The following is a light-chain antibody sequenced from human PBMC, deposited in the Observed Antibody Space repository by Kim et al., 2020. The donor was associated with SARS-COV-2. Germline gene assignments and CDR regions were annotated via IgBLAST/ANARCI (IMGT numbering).Light chain of an antibody. CDR1: QTVLYNANNKNY. CDR3: QQYYSTPPS. V-gene: IGKV4-1*01. J-gene: IGKJ2*03. Sequence: RATLNCKSSQTVLYNANNKNYVAWYQQKPGQAPKLLIYWASIRESGVSDRFSGSGSETEFTLTISSLQAEDVAVYYCQQYYSTPPSFGQGAKLEI. CDR2: WAS.